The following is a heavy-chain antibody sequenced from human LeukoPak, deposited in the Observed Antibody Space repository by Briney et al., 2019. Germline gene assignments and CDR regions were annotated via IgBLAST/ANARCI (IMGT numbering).Heavy chain of an antibody. Sequence: SETLSLTCTVSGGSISSYYWSWIRQPAGKGLEWIGRIYTSGSTNYNPSLTSRVTMSVDTSKNQFSLTLSSVTAPDTAVSYCAQSLEDHFDYGGRETRVTVPS. V-gene: IGHV4-4*07. CDR1: GGSISSYY. CDR2: IYTSGST. CDR3: AQSLEDHFDY. J-gene: IGHJ4*02.